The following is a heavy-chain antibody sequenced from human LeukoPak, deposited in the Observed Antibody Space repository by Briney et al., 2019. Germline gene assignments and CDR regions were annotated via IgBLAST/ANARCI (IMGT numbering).Heavy chain of an antibody. Sequence: PSETLSLTCTVSGGSISSYYWSWIRQPAGKGLEWIGRIYTSGSTNYNPSLRSRVTMSVDTSKNQFSLKLSSVTAADTAVYYCVRDLFYGSGSSDAFDIWGQGTMVTVSS. J-gene: IGHJ3*02. CDR1: GGSISSYY. V-gene: IGHV4-4*07. CDR2: IYTSGST. D-gene: IGHD3-10*01. CDR3: VRDLFYGSGSSDAFDI.